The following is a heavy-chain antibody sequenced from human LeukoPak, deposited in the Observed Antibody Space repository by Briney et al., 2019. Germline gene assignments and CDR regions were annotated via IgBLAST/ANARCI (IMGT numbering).Heavy chain of an antibody. J-gene: IGHJ4*02. V-gene: IGHV3-53*01. CDR1: GFTVSSNY. D-gene: IGHD3-10*01. CDR2: IYSGGST. CDR3: ASILGSGSHNDY. Sequence: PGGSLRLSCAASGFTVSSNYMSWVRQAPGKGLEWVSVIYSGGSTYYADSVKGRFTISRDNSKNTLFLQLNSLRAEDTAVYYCASILGSGSHNDYWGQGTLVTVSS.